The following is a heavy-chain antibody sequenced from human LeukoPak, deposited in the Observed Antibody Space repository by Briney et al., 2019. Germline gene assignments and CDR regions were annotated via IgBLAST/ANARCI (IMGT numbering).Heavy chain of an antibody. V-gene: IGHV1-2*02. CDR2: INPNSGGT. CDR3: ASHQYTSTWYESYGGFDP. CDR1: GYTFTDYY. J-gene: IGHJ5*02. Sequence: ASVKVSCKASGYTFTDYYMHWVRQAPGQGLEWMGWINPNSGGTNYTQNFQGRVTMTRDTSISTAYMELNRLTSDDTAVYYCASHQYTSTWYESYGGFDPWGQGTLVTVSS. D-gene: IGHD6-13*01.